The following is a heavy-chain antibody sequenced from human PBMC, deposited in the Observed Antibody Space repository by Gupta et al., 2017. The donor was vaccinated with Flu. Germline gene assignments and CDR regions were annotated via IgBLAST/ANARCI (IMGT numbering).Heavy chain of an antibody. CDR3: TRGYSSGWYQDYYYYGMDV. J-gene: IGHJ6*02. V-gene: IGHV3-49*04. Sequence: EVQLVESGGGLVQPGRSLRLSCTASGFTFGDYAMSWVRQAPGKGLEWVGFIRSKAYGGTTEYAASVKGRFTISRDDSKSIAYLQMNSLKTEDTAVYYCTRGYSSGWYQDYYYYGMDVWGQGTTVTVSS. CDR1: GFTFGDYA. CDR2: IRSKAYGGTT. D-gene: IGHD6-19*01.